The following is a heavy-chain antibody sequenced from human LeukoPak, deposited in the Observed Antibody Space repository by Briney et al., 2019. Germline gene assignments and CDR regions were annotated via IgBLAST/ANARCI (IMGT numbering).Heavy chain of an antibody. CDR3: AKERRAGSGASSGCLDY. Sequence: PGGSLRLSCAASGFTFSDYSMNWVRQAPGKGLEWVSSISSSKSYIYYTDSVKGRFTISRDNAKPSLYLQMDSLRAEDTAVYYCAKERRAGSGASSGCLDYWGQGTLVTVSS. J-gene: IGHJ4*02. D-gene: IGHD6-19*01. CDR1: GFTFSDYS. CDR2: ISSSKSYI. V-gene: IGHV3-21*01.